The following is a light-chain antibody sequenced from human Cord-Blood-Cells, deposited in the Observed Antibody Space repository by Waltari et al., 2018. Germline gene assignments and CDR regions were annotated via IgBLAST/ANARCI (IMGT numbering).Light chain of an antibody. CDR2: GAS. Sequence: SCRASQSVSSSYLAWYQQKPGQAPSLLIYGASSRATGIPDRFSGSGSGTDFTLTISRLEPEDFAVYYCQQYGSSPGFGQGTKLEIK. V-gene: IGKV3-20*01. CDR3: QQYGSSPG. J-gene: IGKJ2*03. CDR1: QSVSSSY.